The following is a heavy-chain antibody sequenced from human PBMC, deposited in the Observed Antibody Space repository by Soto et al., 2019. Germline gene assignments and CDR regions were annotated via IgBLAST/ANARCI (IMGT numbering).Heavy chain of an antibody. V-gene: IGHV3-30*18. CDR1: GFTFGSYG. Sequence: GGSLRLSCAASGFTFGSYGMHWVRQAPGKGLEWVAVISYDGSNKYYADSVKGRFTISRDNSKNTLYLQMNSLRAEDTAVYYCAKDLCSSTSCQGDYWGQGTLVTVSS. J-gene: IGHJ4*02. D-gene: IGHD2-2*01. CDR2: ISYDGSNK. CDR3: AKDLCSSTSCQGDY.